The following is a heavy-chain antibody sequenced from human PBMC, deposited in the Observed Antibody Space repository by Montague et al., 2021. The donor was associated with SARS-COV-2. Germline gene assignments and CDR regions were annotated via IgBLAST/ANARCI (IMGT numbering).Heavy chain of an antibody. V-gene: IGHV3-53*01. CDR3: ARVATIFARRLIGDAFDV. D-gene: IGHD3-10*01. J-gene: IGHJ3*01. CDR2: IYSDGST. CDR1: GFTVSSNW. Sequence: SLRLSCAASGFTVSSNWMTWVRQTPGKGLEWVSVIYSDGSTYYADAVEGRFTISRDNSKNTLYLQMNSLRVEDTAVFYCARVATIFARRLIGDAFDVWGQGTTVTVSS.